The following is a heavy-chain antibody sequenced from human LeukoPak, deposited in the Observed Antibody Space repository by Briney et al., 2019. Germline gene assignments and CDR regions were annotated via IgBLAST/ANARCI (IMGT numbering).Heavy chain of an antibody. CDR2: INHSGNT. V-gene: IGHV4-34*01. Sequence: PSETLSLTCAVYGGSFSTYYWSWIRQPPGEGLEWIGEINHSGNTNCNPSLKSRVTISVDTSKNQFSLKLSSVTAADTAVYYCARLKAYYDILTGFYYYYGMDVWGQGTTVTVSS. CDR3: ARLKAYYDILTGFYYYYGMDV. D-gene: IGHD3-9*01. CDR1: GGSFSTYY. J-gene: IGHJ6*02.